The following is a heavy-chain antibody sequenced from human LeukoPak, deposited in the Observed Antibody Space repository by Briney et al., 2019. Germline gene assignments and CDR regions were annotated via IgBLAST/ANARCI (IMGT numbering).Heavy chain of an antibody. CDR3: ARRRGSGSYYYDY. CDR2: IIPIFGTA. CDR1: GGTFSSYA. V-gene: IGHV1-69*05. D-gene: IGHD3-10*01. Sequence: SVQVSCKASGGTFSSYAISWVRQAPGQGLEWMGRIIPIFGTANYAQKFQGRVTITTDESTSTAYMELSSLRSEDTAVYYCARRRGSGSYYYDYWGQGTLVTVSS. J-gene: IGHJ4*02.